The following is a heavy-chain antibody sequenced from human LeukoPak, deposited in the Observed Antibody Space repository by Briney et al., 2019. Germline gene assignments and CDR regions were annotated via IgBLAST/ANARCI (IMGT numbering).Heavy chain of an antibody. D-gene: IGHD2-21*01. V-gene: IGHV1-18*01. J-gene: IGHJ3*01. CDR3: TRTPVPNPSYSFDL. CDR1: GGTFSSYA. CDR2: VNTYNQNT. Sequence: ASVKVSCKASGGTFSSYAISWVRQAPGQGLEWVGCVNTYNQNTNIAQKLQGRVTMTTDTSTTTPYLELSNLRSVDTALYFCTRTPVPNPSYSFDLWGQGTMVSVSS.